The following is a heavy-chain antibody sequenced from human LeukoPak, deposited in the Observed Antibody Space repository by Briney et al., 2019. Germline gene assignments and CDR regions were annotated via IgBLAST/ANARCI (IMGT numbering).Heavy chain of an antibody. V-gene: IGHV1-18*01. CDR3: ARPSQEWYDSSGYYLYYYYGMDV. CDR2: ISAYNGNT. Sequence: GASVKVSCKASGYTFTSYGISWVRQAPGQGLEWMGWISAYNGNTNYAQKLLGRVTMTTDTSTSTAYMELRSLRSDDTAVYYCARPSQEWYDSSGYYLYYYYGMDVWGQGTTVTVSS. CDR1: GYTFTSYG. J-gene: IGHJ6*02. D-gene: IGHD3-22*01.